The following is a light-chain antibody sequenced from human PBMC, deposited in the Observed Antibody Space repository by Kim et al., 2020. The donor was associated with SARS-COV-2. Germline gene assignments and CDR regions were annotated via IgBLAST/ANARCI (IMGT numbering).Light chain of an antibody. J-gene: IGKJ2*01. CDR3: QQYYNYPYT. Sequence: STGDTVTITCRASQGINSYLAWYQQKPGKAPKLLVYAASTLQSGVPSRFSGRGSGTDFTLTITCLQSEDFATYYCQQYYNYPYTFGLGTKLEIK. CDR2: AAS. V-gene: IGKV1-8*01. CDR1: QGINSY.